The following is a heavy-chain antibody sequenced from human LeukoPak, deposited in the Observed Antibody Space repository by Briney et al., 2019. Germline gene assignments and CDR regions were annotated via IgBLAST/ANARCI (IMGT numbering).Heavy chain of an antibody. CDR3: ARGRRPFDY. V-gene: IGHV4-34*01. Sequence: PGGSLRLSCAASGFTFSSYAMSWIRQPPGKGLEWIGEINHSGSTNYNPSLKSRVTISVDTSKNQFSLKLSSVTAADTAVYYCARGRRPFDYWAREPWSPSPQ. CDR2: INHSGST. J-gene: IGHJ4*02. CDR1: GFTFSSYA.